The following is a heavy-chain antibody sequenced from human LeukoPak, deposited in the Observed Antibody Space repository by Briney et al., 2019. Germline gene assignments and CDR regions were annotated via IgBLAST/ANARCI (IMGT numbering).Heavy chain of an antibody. CDR1: GGTFSSYA. CDR3: AREGIISTVATPDAFDI. D-gene: IGHD4-23*01. V-gene: IGHV1-69*13. CDR2: IIPIFGTA. Sequence: SVKVSCKASGGTFSSYAISWVRQAPGPGLEWMGGIIPIFGTANYAQKFQGRVTITADESTSTAYMELSSLRSEDTAVYYCAREGIISTVATPDAFDIWGQGTMVTVSS. J-gene: IGHJ3*02.